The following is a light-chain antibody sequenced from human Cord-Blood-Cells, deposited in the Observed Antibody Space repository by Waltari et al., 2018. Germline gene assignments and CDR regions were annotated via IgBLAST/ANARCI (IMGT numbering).Light chain of an antibody. Sequence: QSALTQPASVSGSPGQSITISCTGTSSDVGGYNYVSWYQQHPGKAPKLMIYDVSNLPSGFSNRFSGSKSGNMASLTISGLQAEDEADYYCSSYTSSSTVVFGGGTKLTVL. CDR2: DVS. V-gene: IGLV2-14*01. CDR1: SSDVGGYNY. CDR3: SSYTSSSTVV. J-gene: IGLJ2*01.